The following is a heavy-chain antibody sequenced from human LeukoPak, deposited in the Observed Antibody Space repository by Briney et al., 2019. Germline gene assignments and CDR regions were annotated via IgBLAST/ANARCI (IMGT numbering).Heavy chain of an antibody. V-gene: IGHV1-2*02. CDR1: GGTFSSYA. Sequence: GASVKVSCKASGGTFSSYAISWVRQAPGQGPEWMGWIDPNSGGTNYAQKFQGRVTMTRDTSISTAYMELSRLRSDDTAVYYCASGPWGPPLDVWGKGTTVTVSS. D-gene: IGHD7-27*01. CDR2: IDPNSGGT. CDR3: ASGPWGPPLDV. J-gene: IGHJ6*04.